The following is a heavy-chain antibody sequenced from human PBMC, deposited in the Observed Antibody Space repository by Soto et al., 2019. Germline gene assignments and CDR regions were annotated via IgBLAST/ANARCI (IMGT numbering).Heavy chain of an antibody. D-gene: IGHD3-10*01. V-gene: IGHV3-53*01. CDR1: GFIVSDNY. CDR3: ARDWGGLGY. J-gene: IGHJ4*02. Sequence: GGSLRLSCAASGFIVSDNYINWVRQAPGKGLEWVSVTYTGGYTYYADSVKGRFTISRDNSKNTLYLEMNSLRVEDTAMYYCARDWGGLGYWGQGTLVTVSS. CDR2: TYTGGYT.